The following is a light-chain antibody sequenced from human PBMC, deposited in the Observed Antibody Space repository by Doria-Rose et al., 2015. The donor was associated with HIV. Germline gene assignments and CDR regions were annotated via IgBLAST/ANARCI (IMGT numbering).Light chain of an antibody. Sequence: EIVLTQSSGTLSLSPGERATLSCRASQSFSSTYLAWYQQKPGQAPSLLIYDGSTRATGIPDRFSASGSGTDFTLTINRLEPEAFALYYCHQYGTSWTFGQGTKVEI. CDR3: HQYGTSWT. J-gene: IGKJ1*01. CDR2: DGS. V-gene: IGKV3-20*01. CDR1: QSFSSTY.